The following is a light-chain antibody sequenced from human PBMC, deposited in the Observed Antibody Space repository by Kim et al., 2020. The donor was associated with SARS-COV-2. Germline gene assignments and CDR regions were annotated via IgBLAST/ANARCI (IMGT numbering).Light chain of an antibody. V-gene: IGKV1-5*03. CDR2: RAS. J-gene: IGKJ4*01. CDR1: QSFSTW. Sequence: DIQMTQSPSTLSASVGDRVTITCRASQSFSTWLAWYQQKPGKAPKLLIYRASSLESGVPSRFSGSGSGTEFTLTISSLQPDDFATYYCLQYNDYPLTFGRGTKVDIK. CDR3: LQYNDYPLT.